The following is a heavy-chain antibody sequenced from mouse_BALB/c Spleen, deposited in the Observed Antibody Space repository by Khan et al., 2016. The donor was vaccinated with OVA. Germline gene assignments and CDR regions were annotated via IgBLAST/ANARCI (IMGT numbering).Heavy chain of an antibody. CDR3: ARSGGNHQCFDV. CDR1: GFTFSSFG. V-gene: IGHV5-17*02. J-gene: IGHJ1*01. Sequence: EVQLVESGGGLVQPGGSRKLSCAASGFTFSSFGMHWVRQAPEKGLEWVAYISSGSSTIYYADTVKGRFTISRDNPTNTLFLQMTSLRSEDTAMYYCARSGGNHQCFDVWGAGTTVTVSS. D-gene: IGHD3-1*01. CDR2: ISSGSSTI.